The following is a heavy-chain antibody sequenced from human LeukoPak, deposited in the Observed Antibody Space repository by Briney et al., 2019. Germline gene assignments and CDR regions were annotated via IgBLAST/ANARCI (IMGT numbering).Heavy chain of an antibody. CDR3: AREKLGYCSSTSCYRQGFFDI. V-gene: IGHV1-69*04. CDR1: GGTFSSYT. CDR2: IIPILGIA. Sequence: SVKVSCKASGGTFSSYTISWVRQAPGQGLEWMGRIIPILGIANYAQKFQGRVTITADKSTSTAYMELSSLRSEDTAVYYCAREKLGYCSSTSCYRQGFFDIRGQGTMVTVSS. D-gene: IGHD2-2*01. J-gene: IGHJ3*02.